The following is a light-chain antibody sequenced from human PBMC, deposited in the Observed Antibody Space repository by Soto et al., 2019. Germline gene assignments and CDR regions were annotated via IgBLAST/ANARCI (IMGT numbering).Light chain of an antibody. CDR1: SSDVGSYNL. J-gene: IGLJ2*01. CDR2: EVT. V-gene: IGLV2-23*02. CDR3: CSYARSSTLI. Sequence: QSALTQPASVSGSPGQSITISCTGTSSDVGSYNLVSWYQQHPGNAPKLMIYEVTTRPSGVSYRFSGSKAGNTASLTISGLQAEDEADYYCCSYARSSTLIFGGGTQLTVL.